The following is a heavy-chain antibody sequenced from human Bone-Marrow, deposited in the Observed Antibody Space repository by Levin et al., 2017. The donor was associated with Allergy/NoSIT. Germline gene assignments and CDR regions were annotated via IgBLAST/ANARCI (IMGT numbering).Heavy chain of an antibody. CDR1: GGSVSSGSYY. CDR3: AKSTMIEASIGYGMDG. D-gene: IGHD3-22*01. J-gene: IGHJ6*02. Sequence: SEALSLTCTVSGGSVSSGSYYWSWIRQPPGKGLEWIGYIYYSGSTNYNPSLKSRVTISVDTSKNQFSLKLSSVTAADTAVYYCAKSTMIEASIGYGMDGWGQGTTVTVSS. CDR2: IYYSGST. V-gene: IGHV4-61*01.